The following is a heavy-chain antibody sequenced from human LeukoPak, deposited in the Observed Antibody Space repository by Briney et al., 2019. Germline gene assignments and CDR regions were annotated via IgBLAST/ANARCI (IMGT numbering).Heavy chain of an antibody. J-gene: IGHJ5*02. D-gene: IGHD2-2*01. CDR1: GFTFNNYA. Sequence: GGSLRLSCAASGFTFNNYAMNWVRQAPGKGLEWVSAISGSGGSTYYADSVKGRFTISRDNSKNTLYLQMNSLRAEDTAVYYCAKDPEVPADIVLNWFDPWGQGTLVTVSS. CDR2: ISGSGGST. CDR3: AKDPEVPADIVLNWFDP. V-gene: IGHV3-23*01.